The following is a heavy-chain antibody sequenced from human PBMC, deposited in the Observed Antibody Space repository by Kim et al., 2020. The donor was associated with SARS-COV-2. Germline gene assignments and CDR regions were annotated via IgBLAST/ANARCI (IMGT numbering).Heavy chain of an antibody. V-gene: IGHV4-39*01. CDR3: ASCGGSCYPGLVPNPVDI. D-gene: IGHD2-15*01. Sequence: SETLSLTCTVSGGSISSSSYYWGWIRQPPGKGLEWIGSIYYSGSTYYNPSLKSRVTISVDTSKNQFSLKLSSVTAADTAVYYCASCGGSCYPGLVPNPVDIWGQGTMVTVSS. J-gene: IGHJ3*02. CDR2: IYYSGST. CDR1: GGSISSSSYY.